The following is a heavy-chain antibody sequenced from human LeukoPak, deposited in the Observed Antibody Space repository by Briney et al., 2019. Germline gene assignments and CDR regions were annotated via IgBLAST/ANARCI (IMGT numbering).Heavy chain of an antibody. D-gene: IGHD2-15*01. Sequence: SVKVSCKASRGTFSSYAISWVRQAPGQGLEWMGGIIPTFGTANYAQKFQGRVTITTDESTSTAYMELSSLRSEDTAVYYCARDFSRYCSGGSCYSDMGYWGQGTLVTVSS. CDR3: ARDFSRYCSGGSCYSDMGY. V-gene: IGHV1-69*05. J-gene: IGHJ4*02. CDR2: IIPTFGTA. CDR1: RGTFSSYA.